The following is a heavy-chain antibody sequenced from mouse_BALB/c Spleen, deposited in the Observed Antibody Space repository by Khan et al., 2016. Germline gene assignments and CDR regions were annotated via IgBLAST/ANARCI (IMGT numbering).Heavy chain of an antibody. J-gene: IGHJ1*01. V-gene: IGHV3-2*02. D-gene: IGHD1-2*01. CDR1: GYSITSDYA. CDR3: TRSPTATRYFDV. Sequence: VQLQQSGPGLVKPSQSLSLTCTVTGYSITSDYAWNWIRQFPGNKLEWMGYIRYSGSTTYNPSLKSRISITRDTSKNQFFLQLYSVTTEDTATXSCTRSPTATRYFDVWGAGTTVTVSS. CDR2: IRYSGST.